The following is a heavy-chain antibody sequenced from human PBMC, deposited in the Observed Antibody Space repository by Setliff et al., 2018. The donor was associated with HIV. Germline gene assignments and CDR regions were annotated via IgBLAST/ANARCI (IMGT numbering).Heavy chain of an antibody. Sequence: SETLSLTCSVSGGSIDNNKYYWTWIRQPPGKGLEWTGSIYHTGRTYYNRSLESRLTISIDTSKNQFSLKLTSVTAADTAMYYCASFFVTTVTNQDYWGQGTPVTVSS. CDR2: IYHTGRT. CDR1: GGSIDNNKYY. CDR3: ASFFVTTVTNQDY. V-gene: IGHV4-39*01. D-gene: IGHD4-17*01. J-gene: IGHJ4*02.